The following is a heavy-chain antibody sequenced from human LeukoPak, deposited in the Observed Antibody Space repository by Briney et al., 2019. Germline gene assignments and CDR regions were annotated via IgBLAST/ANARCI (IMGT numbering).Heavy chain of an antibody. D-gene: IGHD3-3*01. CDR3: ARGKRITIFGVVITQDYYYYMDV. CDR1: GYIFTRYG. CDR2: ISAHYGNT. V-gene: IGHV1-18*01. J-gene: IGHJ6*03. Sequence: ASVKVSCKASGYIFTRYGISWVRQAPGQGLEWMGWISAHYGNTNYAQKFQGRLTMTTDTSTNTAYMELRSLRPDDTAVYYCARGKRITIFGVVITQDYYYYMDVWGKGTTVTVSS.